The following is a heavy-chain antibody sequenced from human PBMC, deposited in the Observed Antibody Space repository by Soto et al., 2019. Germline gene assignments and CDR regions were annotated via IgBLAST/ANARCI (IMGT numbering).Heavy chain of an antibody. CDR2: IDPSDSYT. D-gene: IGHD3-10*01. J-gene: IGHJ6*02. CDR3: ARLRGYYYGSGSYRYYYYYGMDV. CDR1: GYSFTSYW. Sequence: GESLKISCKGSGYSFTSYWISWVRQMPGKGLEWMGRIDPSDSYTNYSPSFQGHVTISADKSISTAYLQWSSLKASDTAMYYCARLRGYYYGSGSYRYYYYYGMDVWGQGTTVTVS. V-gene: IGHV5-10-1*01.